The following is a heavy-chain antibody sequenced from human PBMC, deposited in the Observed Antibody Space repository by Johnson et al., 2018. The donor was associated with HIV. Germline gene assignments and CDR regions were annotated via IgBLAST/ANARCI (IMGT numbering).Heavy chain of an antibody. CDR2: ISWDGGST. D-gene: IGHD6-13*01. CDR1: GFTFDDYA. CDR3: AKEEGGSSSNAFDI. J-gene: IGHJ3*02. V-gene: IGHV3-43D*03. Sequence: VQLVESGGVVVQPGGSLRLSCAASGFTFDDYAMHWVRQAPGKGLEWVSLISWDGGSTYYADSVKGRFTISRDNNKNSLYLKLNSLRAEDTALYYCAKEEGGSSSNAFDIWGQGTMVTVSS.